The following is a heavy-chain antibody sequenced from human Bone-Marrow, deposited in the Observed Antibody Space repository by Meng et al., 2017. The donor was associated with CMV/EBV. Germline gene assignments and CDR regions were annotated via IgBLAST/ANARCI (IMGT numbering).Heavy chain of an antibody. Sequence: GESLKISCAASGFTFSSYAMHWVRQAPGKGLECVAVISYDGSNKYYADSVKGRFTISRDNSKNTLYLQMNSLRAEDTAVYYCARDRGYCSSTSCSAYYYYGMDVWGQGTTVTVSS. CDR2: ISYDGSNK. CDR1: GFTFSSYA. CDR3: ARDRGYCSSTSCSAYYYYGMDV. J-gene: IGHJ6*02. V-gene: IGHV3-30-3*01. D-gene: IGHD2-2*03.